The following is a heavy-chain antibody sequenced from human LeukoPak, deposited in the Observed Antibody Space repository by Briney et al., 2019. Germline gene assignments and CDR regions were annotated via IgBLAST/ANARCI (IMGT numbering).Heavy chain of an antibody. Sequence: PSQTLSLTCTVSGVSISSGSYDWRWIRQPAGKGLEWIGRIYTSGSTNYNPSLKSRVTISEDTSKTQFSLKLSSVTAADTAVYYCARGGYCIGGSCYPPSDAFDSWGQGTMVTVSS. CDR2: IYTSGST. CDR3: ARGGYCIGGSCYPPSDAFDS. J-gene: IGHJ3*02. V-gene: IGHV4-61*02. CDR1: GVSISSGSYD. D-gene: IGHD2-15*01.